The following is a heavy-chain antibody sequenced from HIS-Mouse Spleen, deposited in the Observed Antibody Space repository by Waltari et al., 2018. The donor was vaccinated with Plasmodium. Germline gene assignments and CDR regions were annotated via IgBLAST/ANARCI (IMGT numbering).Heavy chain of an antibody. CDR2: INPNSGGT. Sequence: QVQPVPSGAEVKKPGASVKVSCKASGYPFPGHYMHWVRQAPGQGLEWMGWINPNSGGTNYAQKFQGRVTMTRDTSISTAYMELSRLRSDDTAVYYCARVLGYKAAAGTFVEYFQHWGQGTLVTVSS. CDR3: ARVLGYKAAAGTFVEYFQH. J-gene: IGHJ1*01. V-gene: IGHV1-2*02. CDR1: GYPFPGHY. D-gene: IGHD6-13*01.